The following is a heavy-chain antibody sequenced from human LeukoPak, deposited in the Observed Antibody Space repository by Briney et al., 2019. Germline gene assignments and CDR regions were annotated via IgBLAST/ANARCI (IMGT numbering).Heavy chain of an antibody. CDR1: GFTFSSYG. CDR2: ISYDGSNK. J-gene: IGHJ4*02. Sequence: QPGGSLRLSCAASGFTFSSYGMHWVRQAPAKGLDWVAVISYDGSNKYYANSVKGRFTISRDNSKTTMYLTLNSLGGEETAVYYCAEDYDGIVGASCFDSWGAGALVTVSS. CDR3: AEDYDGIVGASCFDS. V-gene: IGHV3-30*18. D-gene: IGHD1-26*01.